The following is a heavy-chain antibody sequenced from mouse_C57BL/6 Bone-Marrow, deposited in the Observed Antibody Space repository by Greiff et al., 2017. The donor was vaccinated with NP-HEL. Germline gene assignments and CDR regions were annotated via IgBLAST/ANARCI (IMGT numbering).Heavy chain of an antibody. Sequence: EVQLVESGGGLVQPKGSLKLSCAASGFSFNTYAMNWVRQAPGKGLEWVARIRSESNNYATYYADSVKDRFTISRDDSESMLYLQMNNLKTEDTAMYYCVRQGTGPWFAYWGQGTLVTVSA. CDR1: GFSFNTYA. D-gene: IGHD3-3*01. V-gene: IGHV10-1*01. J-gene: IGHJ3*01. CDR2: IRSESNNYAT. CDR3: VRQGTGPWFAY.